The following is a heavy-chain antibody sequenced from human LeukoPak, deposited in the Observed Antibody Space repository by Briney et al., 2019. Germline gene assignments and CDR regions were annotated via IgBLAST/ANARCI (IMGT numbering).Heavy chain of an antibody. Sequence: GESLKISCKGSGYSFSNYWIGWVRQMPGKGLEWMGIIYPGDSDTTYSPSFQGQVTTSADKSISTASLQWSSLKASDTAMYYCARVRIISSDAFDIWGQGTMVTVSS. V-gene: IGHV5-51*01. CDR2: IYPGDSDT. D-gene: IGHD3-10*01. CDR3: ARVRIISSDAFDI. CDR1: GYSFSNYW. J-gene: IGHJ3*02.